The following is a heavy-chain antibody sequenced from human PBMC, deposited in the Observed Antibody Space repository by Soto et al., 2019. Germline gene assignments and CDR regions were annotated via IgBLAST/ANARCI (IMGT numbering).Heavy chain of an antibody. CDR3: AAGTPGTTENL. J-gene: IGHJ4*02. V-gene: IGHV1-8*01. Sequence: QVQLVQSGAEVKKPGASVKVSCKASGYTFTSSDINWVRQATGQGLEWMGWMNPDSGTTGYAQKFQGRVTMTRNTSISTAYMELSSLRSEDTALYYCAAGTPGTTENLWGQGTLVTVSS. CDR1: GYTFTSSD. D-gene: IGHD1-1*01. CDR2: MNPDSGTT.